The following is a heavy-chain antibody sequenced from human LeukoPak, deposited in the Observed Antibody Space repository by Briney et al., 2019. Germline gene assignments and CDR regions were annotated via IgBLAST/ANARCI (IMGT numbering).Heavy chain of an antibody. V-gene: IGHV3-21*01. CDR1: GFTLSSYS. Sequence: GGSLRLSCAASGFTLSSYSMNWVRQAPGKGLEWVSSISSSSSYIYYADSVKGRFTISRDNAKNSLYLRMNSLRAEDTAVYYCARSYYDILTGDHDDYWGQGTLVTVSS. J-gene: IGHJ4*02. CDR2: ISSSSSYI. D-gene: IGHD3-9*01. CDR3: ARSYYDILTGDHDDY.